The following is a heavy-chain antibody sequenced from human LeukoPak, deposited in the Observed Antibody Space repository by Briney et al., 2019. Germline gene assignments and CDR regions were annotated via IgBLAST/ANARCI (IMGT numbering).Heavy chain of an antibody. CDR3: GRDYSDALLTMTVVGH. Sequence: ASVKVSCKASGYAFTGYYIYWVRQAPGQGLEWMGWINPNNGATHYAQKFQGRVSMTRDTSISTAYMELSSLRSDDTAVYYCGRDYSDALLTMTVVGHWGQGTLVTVSS. J-gene: IGHJ4*02. CDR1: GYAFTGYY. D-gene: IGHD3-22*01. CDR2: INPNNGAT. V-gene: IGHV1-2*02.